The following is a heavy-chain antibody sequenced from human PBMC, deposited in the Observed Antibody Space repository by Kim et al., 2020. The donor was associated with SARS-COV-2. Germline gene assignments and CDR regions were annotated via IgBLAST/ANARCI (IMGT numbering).Heavy chain of an antibody. D-gene: IGHD3-10*01. CDR2: T. J-gene: IGHJ5*02. V-gene: IGHV1-18*01. CDR3: ARGRRGSDWFDP. Sequence: TNDAQRLQGRVTMTTDTPTSTAYMGLRSLRSDDTAVYYCARGRRGSDWFDPWGQGTLVTVSS.